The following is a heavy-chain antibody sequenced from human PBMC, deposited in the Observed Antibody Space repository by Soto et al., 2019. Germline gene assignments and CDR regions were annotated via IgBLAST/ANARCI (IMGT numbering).Heavy chain of an antibody. Sequence: VQLLESGGGLVQSGGSLRLACATSGFTFGSYAFSWVRQAPGKGLEWVSTTSSGDYTYYADSVKGRFTSSRDRSKTTMFLDMNSLRDDDAAVYYCARGCGRSDLWGQGTVVTVSS. V-gene: IGHV3-23*01. CDR1: GFTFGSYA. J-gene: IGHJ5*02. CDR3: ARGCGRSDL. D-gene: IGHD6-19*01. CDR2: TSSGDYT.